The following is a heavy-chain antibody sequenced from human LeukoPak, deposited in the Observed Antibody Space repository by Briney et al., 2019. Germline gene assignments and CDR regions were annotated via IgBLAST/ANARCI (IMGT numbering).Heavy chain of an antibody. V-gene: IGHV3-23*01. CDR2: ISASGDDT. J-gene: IGHJ4*02. CDR1: GFAFNSFP. CDR3: AKETSTIVPVFDY. D-gene: IGHD1-26*01. Sequence: GGSLRLSCAASGFAFNSFPMSWVRQTPGKGLEWVSTISASGDDTSYADSVKGRFTISRDNSKNTLYLQMNSLRAEDTAVYYCAKETSTIVPVFDYWGQGALVTVSS.